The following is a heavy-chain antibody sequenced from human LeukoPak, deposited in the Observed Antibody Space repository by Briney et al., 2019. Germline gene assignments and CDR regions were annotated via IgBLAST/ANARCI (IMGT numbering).Heavy chain of an antibody. V-gene: IGHV3-23*01. J-gene: IGHJ4*02. CDR1: GFTFSSYA. CDR3: ATSFGYCSSTSCYSDY. D-gene: IGHD2-2*03. CDR2: ISGSGGST. Sequence: GGSLRLSCAASGFTFSSYAMSWVRQAPGKGLEWVSAISGSGGSTYYADSVKGRFTISRDNSKNTLYLQMNSLRAEDTAVYYYATSFGYCSSTSCYSDYWGQGTLVTVSS.